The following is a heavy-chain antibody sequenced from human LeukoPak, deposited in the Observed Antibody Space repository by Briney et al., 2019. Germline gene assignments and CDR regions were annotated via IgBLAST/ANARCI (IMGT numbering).Heavy chain of an antibody. D-gene: IGHD5-24*01. Sequence: GGSLRLSCAASGFTFSSYAMSWVRQAPGKGLESISSISTTGDRTYYADSVKGRFAISRDNSKNTLYLQMNSLRAEDTAVYYCAKILERELQYYYYGMDVWGQGTSVTVSS. CDR1: GFTFSSYA. J-gene: IGHJ6*02. V-gene: IGHV3-23*01. CDR3: AKILERELQYYYYGMDV. CDR2: ISTTGDRT.